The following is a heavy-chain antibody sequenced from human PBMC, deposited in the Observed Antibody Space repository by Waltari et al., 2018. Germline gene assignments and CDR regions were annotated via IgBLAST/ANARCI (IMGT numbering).Heavy chain of an antibody. D-gene: IGHD3-3*01. J-gene: IGHJ4*02. CDR2: IYYSGIT. CDR1: GGSISSYY. CDR3: ARELERITIFGVVMRYFDY. Sequence: QVQLQESGPGLVKPSETLSLTCTVSGGSISSYYWSWIRQPPGKGLEWIGYIYYSGITNYNPSLKSRVTISVDTSKNQFSLKLSSVTAADTAVYYCARELERITIFGVVMRYFDYWGQGTLVTVSS. V-gene: IGHV4-59*01.